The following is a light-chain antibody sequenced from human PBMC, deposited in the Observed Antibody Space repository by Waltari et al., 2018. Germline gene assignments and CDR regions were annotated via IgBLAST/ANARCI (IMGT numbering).Light chain of an antibody. CDR1: QGISNN. Sequence: EIELTQSPATLSASPGERVTLSCRASQGISNNLVWYQHKPGQAPGLLIYGASARATGVPERFSGSGYRTEFTLTISSLQSEDFAVYYCQHYNNRPPYSFGQGTKLDIK. V-gene: IGKV3-15*01. CDR3: QHYNNRPPYS. J-gene: IGKJ2*03. CDR2: GAS.